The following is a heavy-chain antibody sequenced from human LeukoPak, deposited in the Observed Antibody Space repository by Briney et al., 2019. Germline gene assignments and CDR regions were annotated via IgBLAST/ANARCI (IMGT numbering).Heavy chain of an antibody. CDR1: GGSISSSSYY. J-gene: IGHJ4*02. V-gene: IGHV4-39*01. Sequence: SETLSLTCTVSGGSISSSSYYWGWIRQPPGEGLEWIGSIYYSGSTYYNPSLKSRVTISVDTSKNQFSLKLSSVTAADTAVYYCARQRIAVAGTRKVFDYWGQGTLVTVSS. D-gene: IGHD6-19*01. CDR3: ARQRIAVAGTRKVFDY. CDR2: IYYSGST.